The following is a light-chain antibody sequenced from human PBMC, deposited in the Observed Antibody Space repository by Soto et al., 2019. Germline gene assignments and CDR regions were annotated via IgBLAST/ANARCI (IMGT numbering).Light chain of an antibody. CDR2: GTS. J-gene: IGKJ1*01. V-gene: IGKV3-20*01. CDR1: QSVTSNS. Sequence: EIVLTQSPDTLSLSPGERATLSCRASQSVTSNSLAWYQQKPGQAPRLLIYGTSSRATGIPDRFSGSGSGTDFTLTISRLEPEDFAVYYCQQYGNSPPWTFGQGTKMEIK. CDR3: QQYGNSPPWT.